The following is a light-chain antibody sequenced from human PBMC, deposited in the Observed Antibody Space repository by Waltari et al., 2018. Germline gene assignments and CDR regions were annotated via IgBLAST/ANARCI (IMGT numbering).Light chain of an antibody. J-gene: IGLJ2*01. V-gene: IGLV1-40*01. CDR1: GSNIGAGYD. CDR3: QSYDTSLGVV. CDR2: DVN. Sequence: QSVLTQPPSVSGAPGPRVTISCTGGGSNIGAGYDVHWYRQPPGRTPELRIYDVNNRPSGVPDRFFGSLSGTSASLAITGLQAEDEADYYCQSYDTSLGVVFGGGTKLTV.